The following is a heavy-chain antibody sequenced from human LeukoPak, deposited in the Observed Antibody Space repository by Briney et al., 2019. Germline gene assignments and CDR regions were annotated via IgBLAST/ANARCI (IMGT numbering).Heavy chain of an antibody. CDR1: GFTFSSYA. CDR2: ISYSGGNT. D-gene: IGHD3-9*01. J-gene: IGHJ4*02. V-gene: IGHV3-23*01. CDR3: HGLFC. Sequence: GGSLRLSCAASGFTFSSYAMNWVRQAPGKGLEWVSSISYSGGNTHYADSVKGRFTISRDNSKNTLYLQMSSLRSEDTAVYYCHGLFCWGQGTLVTVSS.